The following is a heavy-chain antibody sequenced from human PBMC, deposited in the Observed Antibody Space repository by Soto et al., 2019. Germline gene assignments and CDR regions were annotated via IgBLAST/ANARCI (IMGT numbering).Heavy chain of an antibody. Sequence: QVQLQESGPGLVKPSGTLSLTCAVSGGSISSSNWWTWVRQPPGKGLEWIGQIYHSGNTNYNPSLKSRVTISVDKSTNQFSLRLSSVTAADTAVYYCARVQSGSGSYDWGQGTLVTVSS. V-gene: IGHV4-4*02. CDR2: IYHSGNT. J-gene: IGHJ4*02. D-gene: IGHD3-10*01. CDR3: ARVQSGSGSYD. CDR1: GGSISSSNW.